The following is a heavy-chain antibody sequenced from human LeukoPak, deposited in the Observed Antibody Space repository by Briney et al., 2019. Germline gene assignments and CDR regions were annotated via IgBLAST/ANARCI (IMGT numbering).Heavy chain of an antibody. J-gene: IGHJ5*02. Sequence: SVKVSCKASGGTFSSYAISWVRQAPGQGLEWMGGIIPIFGTANYAQKFQGRVTITTDESTSTAYMELSSLRSEDTAVYCCARGYSGSYYLLDWFDPWGQGTLVTVSS. CDR2: IIPIFGTA. V-gene: IGHV1-69*05. CDR3: ARGYSGSYYLLDWFDP. CDR1: GGTFSSYA. D-gene: IGHD1-26*01.